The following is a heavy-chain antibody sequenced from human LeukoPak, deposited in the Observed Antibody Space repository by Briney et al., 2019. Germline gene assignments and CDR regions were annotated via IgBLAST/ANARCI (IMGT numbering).Heavy chain of an antibody. CDR1: GFTFSSYG. CDR3: ANVYSSGWSIGY. Sequence: GGSLRLSCAASGFTFSSYGMHWVRQAPGKGLEWVAVISYDGSNKYYADSVKGRFTISRDNSKNTLYLQMNSLRAEDTAVYYCANVYSSGWSIGYWGQGTLVTVSS. CDR2: ISYDGSNK. D-gene: IGHD6-19*01. J-gene: IGHJ4*02. V-gene: IGHV3-30*18.